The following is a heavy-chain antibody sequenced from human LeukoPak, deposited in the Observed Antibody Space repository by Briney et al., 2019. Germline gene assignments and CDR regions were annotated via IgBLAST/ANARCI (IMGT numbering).Heavy chain of an antibody. CDR1: GFTFSSYC. J-gene: IGHJ4*02. CDR2: ILYDGSNK. Sequence: GRSLRPFCAASGFTFSSYCTHWARLAAGKGLEWVAVILYDGSNKYYADSVKGRFTISRDNSKNTLYLQMSSLRAEDTAVYYCAKVAVAGIDSDYWGQGTLVTVSS. V-gene: IGHV3-30*18. D-gene: IGHD6-19*01. CDR3: AKVAVAGIDSDY.